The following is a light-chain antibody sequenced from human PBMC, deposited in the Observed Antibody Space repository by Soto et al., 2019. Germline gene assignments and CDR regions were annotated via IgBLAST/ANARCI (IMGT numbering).Light chain of an antibody. CDR3: QHYKEWPLT. Sequence: EIVPTQSPATLSVSPRERVTLSCRASQSIGSNLAWYQQKPGQGPRLVIYGASTRATGIPAGFSGSGSGTEFTLAISSLQSEDFAVYYCQHYKEWPLTFGGGTKVDIK. J-gene: IGKJ4*01. CDR2: GAS. V-gene: IGKV3-15*01. CDR1: QSIGSN.